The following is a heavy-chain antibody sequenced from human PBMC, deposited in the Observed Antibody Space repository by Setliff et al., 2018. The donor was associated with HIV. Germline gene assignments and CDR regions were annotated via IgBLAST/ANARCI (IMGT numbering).Heavy chain of an antibody. D-gene: IGHD1-20*01. Sequence: SETLSLTCTVSGGSISSSSHYWGWIRQSPGKGLEWIGSIYYSGSTYYNSSLKSRVTIFVDNAKNSLYLQMNSLRAEETAVYYCVDSYHWSYWGQGTLVTVSS. V-gene: IGHV4-39*01. J-gene: IGHJ4*02. CDR2: IYYSGST. CDR3: VDSYHWSY. CDR1: GGSISSSSHY.